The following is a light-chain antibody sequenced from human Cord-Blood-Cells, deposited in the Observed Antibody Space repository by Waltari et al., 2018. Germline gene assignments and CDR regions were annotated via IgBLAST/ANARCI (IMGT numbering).Light chain of an antibody. CDR2: GVS. CDR1: SSHVGGYNY. CDR3: SSYAGSNNWV. Sequence: QSALTQPPSASVSPGQSVTISCTGTSSHVGGYNYVSWYQQHPDKAPKHMIYGVSKRPSGVPYRFSGSKSGNTASLTVSGLQAEDEADYYCSSYAGSNNWVFGGGTKLTVL. V-gene: IGLV2-8*01. J-gene: IGLJ3*02.